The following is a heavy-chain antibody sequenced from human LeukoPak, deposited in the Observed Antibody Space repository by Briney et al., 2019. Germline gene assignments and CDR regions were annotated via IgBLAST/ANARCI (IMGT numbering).Heavy chain of an antibody. J-gene: IGHJ6*02. Sequence: GGSLRLSCAASGFTFSDYYMSWIRQAPGKGLEWVSYTSSSGSTIYYADSVKGRFTISRDNAKNSLYLQMNSLRAEDTAVYYCARDQGFGEFTYYYGMGVWGQGTTVTVSS. CDR1: GFTFSDYY. D-gene: IGHD3-10*01. V-gene: IGHV3-11*01. CDR3: ARDQGFGEFTYYYGMGV. CDR2: TSSSGSTI.